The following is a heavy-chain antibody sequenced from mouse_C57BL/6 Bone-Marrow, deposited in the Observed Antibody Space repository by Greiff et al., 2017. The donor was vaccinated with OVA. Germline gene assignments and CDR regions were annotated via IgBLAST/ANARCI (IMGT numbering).Heavy chain of an antibody. CDR2: IDPENGDT. Sequence: VQLQQSGAELVRPGASVKLSCTASGFTITDDYMHWVKQRPGQGLEWIGWIDPENGDTEYAPKFQGKATMTADTSSNPAYLQLSSLTSEDSAVYYCSTGNLDGGYAMGGWGQGTSVTV. J-gene: IGHJ4*01. V-gene: IGHV14-4*01. CDR3: STGNLDGGYAMGG. CDR1: GFTITDDY.